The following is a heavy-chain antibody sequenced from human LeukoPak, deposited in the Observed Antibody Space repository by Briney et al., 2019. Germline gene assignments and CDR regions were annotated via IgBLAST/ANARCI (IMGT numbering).Heavy chain of an antibody. J-gene: IGHJ5*02. D-gene: IGHD3-10*01. CDR2: IWYDGSNK. V-gene: IGHV3-33*06. CDR3: AKDLRSTRGSGIDHDWFDP. Sequence: GGSLRLSCAASGFTFSSYGMHWVRQAPGKGLEWVAVIWYDGSNKYYADSVKGRFTISRDNSKNTLYLQMNSLRAEDTAVYYCAKDLRSTRGSGIDHDWFDPWGQGTLVTVSS. CDR1: GFTFSSYG.